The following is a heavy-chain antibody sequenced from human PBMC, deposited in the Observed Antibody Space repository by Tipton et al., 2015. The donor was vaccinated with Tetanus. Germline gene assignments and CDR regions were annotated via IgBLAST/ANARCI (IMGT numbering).Heavy chain of an antibody. CDR3: ARDRGDTGTVNWFDP. CDR1: GGSISSGGYY. V-gene: IGHV4-61*02. CDR2: TYIRGTT. Sequence: LRLSCTVSGGSISSGGYYWTWIRQPAGKGLEWIGRTYIRGTTTYNPSLKSRVTISVDTSENQMSLRLTSVTAADTAVYYCARDRGDTGTVNWFDPWGQGTLVTVSS. D-gene: IGHD1-1*01. J-gene: IGHJ5*02.